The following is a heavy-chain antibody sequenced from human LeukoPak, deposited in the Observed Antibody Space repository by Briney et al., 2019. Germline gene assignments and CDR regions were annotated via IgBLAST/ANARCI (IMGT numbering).Heavy chain of an antibody. CDR2: IYYTGST. D-gene: IGHD6-13*01. J-gene: IGHJ4*02. CDR1: GGSISNNY. Sequence: SETLSLTCTVSGGSISNNYWNWIRLPPGKGLEWIGYIYYTGSTHYNPSLKSRVTISLDTSKSQFSLKLTSVTAADTAVYYCAKARDSNIWYAFDYWGQGTLVTVSS. V-gene: IGHV4-59*01. CDR3: AKARDSNIWYAFDY.